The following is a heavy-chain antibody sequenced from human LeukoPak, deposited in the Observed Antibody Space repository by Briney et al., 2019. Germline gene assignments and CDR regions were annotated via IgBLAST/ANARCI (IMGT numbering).Heavy chain of an antibody. CDR1: GYTFTGYY. D-gene: IGHD5-18*01. CDR3: ARLDTVNAFDI. Sequence: ASVKVSCKASGYTFTGYYMHWVRQAPGQGLEWMGWINPNSGGTNYAQKFQGRVTMTRDTSISTAYMELSSLRSEDTAVYYCARLDTVNAFDIWGQGTMVTVSS. CDR2: INPNSGGT. J-gene: IGHJ3*02. V-gene: IGHV1-2*02.